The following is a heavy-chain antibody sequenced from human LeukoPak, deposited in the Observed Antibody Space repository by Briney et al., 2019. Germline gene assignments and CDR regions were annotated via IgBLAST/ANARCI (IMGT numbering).Heavy chain of an antibody. J-gene: IGHJ4*02. CDR1: GFTFSSYA. Sequence: GGSLRLSCAASGFTFSSYAMSWFRQAPGKGLEWVSAISGSGGSTYYADSVKGRFIISRDNSKNTLYLQMNSLRAEDTAVYYCAKSVYGSGSYYKSYFDYWGQGTLVTVSS. CDR3: AKSVYGSGSYYKSYFDY. D-gene: IGHD3-10*01. CDR2: ISGSGGST. V-gene: IGHV3-23*01.